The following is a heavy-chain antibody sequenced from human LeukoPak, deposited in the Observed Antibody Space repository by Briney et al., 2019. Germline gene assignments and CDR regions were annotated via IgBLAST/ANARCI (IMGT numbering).Heavy chain of an antibody. CDR2: AYSDGST. D-gene: IGHD6-19*01. Sequence: GGSLRLSCAASGITVNSTYISWVRQAPGKVLEWVSVAYSDGSTYYAGSVKGRFTISRDNSKDTLFLQMNSLRAEDTAVCYCARLFGSGWPGYFYYAMDVWGQGTTVAVSS. CDR3: ARLFGSGWPGYFYYAMDV. CDR1: GITVNSTY. J-gene: IGHJ6*02. V-gene: IGHV3-66*04.